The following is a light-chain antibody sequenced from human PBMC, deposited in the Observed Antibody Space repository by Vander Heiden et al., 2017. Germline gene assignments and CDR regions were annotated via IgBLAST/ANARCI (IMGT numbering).Light chain of an antibody. CDR3: QQYDSFPYT. CDR1: QSISSW. Sequence: EIKMSHSPSTLSASVGDRVIITCRASQSISSWLAWYQQKPGKAPKLLIYKAFSLGSGVPSRFSGSGSGTEFTLTISSLQPDDFATYYCQQYDSFPYTFGQGTKLEIK. J-gene: IGKJ2*01. V-gene: IGKV1-5*03. CDR2: KAF.